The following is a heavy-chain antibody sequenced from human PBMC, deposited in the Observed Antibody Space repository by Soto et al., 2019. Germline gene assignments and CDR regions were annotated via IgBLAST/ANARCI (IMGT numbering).Heavy chain of an antibody. V-gene: IGHV4-34*01. CDR3: ATTSIAAGGYI. D-gene: IGHD6-6*01. J-gene: IGHJ3*02. CDR2: INHSGST. Sequence: SSETLSLSCAFYGGSFSGYYWSWIRQLPGRGLEWIGEINHSGSTNYNPSLKSRVTISVDTSKNQFSLKLSSVTAADTAVYYCATTSIAAGGYIWGQGTMVTVSS. CDR1: GGSFSGYY.